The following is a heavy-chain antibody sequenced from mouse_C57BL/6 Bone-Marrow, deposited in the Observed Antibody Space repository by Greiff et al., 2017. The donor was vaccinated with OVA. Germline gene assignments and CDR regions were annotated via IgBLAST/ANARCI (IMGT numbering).Heavy chain of an antibody. J-gene: IGHJ1*03. CDR2: INPSNGGT. V-gene: IGHV1-53*01. CDR3: ARGTTVVARGYFDV. Sequence: QVQLQQPGTELVKPGASVKLSCKASGYTFTSYWMHWVKPRPGQGLEWIGNINPSNGGTNYNEKFKSKATLTVDKSSSTAYMQLSSLTSEDSAVYYCARGTTVVARGYFDVWGTGTTVTVSS. D-gene: IGHD1-1*01. CDR1: GYTFTSYW.